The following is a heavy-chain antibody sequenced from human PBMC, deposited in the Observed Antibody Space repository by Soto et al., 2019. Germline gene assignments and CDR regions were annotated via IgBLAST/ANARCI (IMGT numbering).Heavy chain of an antibody. D-gene: IGHD3-16*02. CDR3: ARLGYTSGHSKFYFDY. J-gene: IGHJ4*02. Sequence: SVKVSCKASGGTFSSKTITWLRQSPGQGLEWMGGIRPVFNTPTYAQKFQGRVTIAADDSTSTAYMELSSLSSEDTAVYYCARLGYTSGHSKFYFDYWGQGTLVTVSS. CDR2: IRPVFNTP. V-gene: IGHV1-69*13. CDR1: GGTFSSKT.